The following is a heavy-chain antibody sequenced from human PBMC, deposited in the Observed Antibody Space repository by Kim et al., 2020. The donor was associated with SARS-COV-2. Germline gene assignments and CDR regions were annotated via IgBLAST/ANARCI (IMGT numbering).Heavy chain of an antibody. Sequence: GGSLRLSCAATGFTFTNAWMSWVRQAPGRGLEWVGRIKSNTDGGTTAYAAPVKGRFTISRDDSKNTFYLQMNSLKTEDTAMYYCTTADRSILDYWGQGIL. CDR1: GFTFTNAW. J-gene: IGHJ4*02. V-gene: IGHV3-15*01. CDR3: TTADRSILDY. CDR2: IKSNTDGGTT. D-gene: IGHD2-15*01.